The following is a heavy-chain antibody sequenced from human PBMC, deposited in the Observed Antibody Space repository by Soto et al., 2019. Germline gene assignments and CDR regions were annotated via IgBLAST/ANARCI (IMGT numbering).Heavy chain of an antibody. CDR1: GGSISSGDYY. J-gene: IGHJ5*02. V-gene: IGHV4-30-4*01. Sequence: KPSETLSLTCTVSGGSISSGDYYWSWIRQPPGKGLEWIGYIYYSGSTYYNPSLKSRVTISVDTSKNQFSLKLSSVTAADTAVYYCARGDDILTGYYISWGQGTLVTVSS. D-gene: IGHD3-9*01. CDR2: IYYSGST. CDR3: ARGDDILTGYYIS.